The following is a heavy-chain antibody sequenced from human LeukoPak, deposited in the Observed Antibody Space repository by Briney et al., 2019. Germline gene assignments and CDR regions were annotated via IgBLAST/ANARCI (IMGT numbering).Heavy chain of an antibody. D-gene: IGHD5/OR15-5a*01. Sequence: GGSLRLSCAASGFTFSRYWMHWVRQAPGKGLMWVSRINSDGSSTNYADSVKGRFTISRDNAKNTLYLQMNSLRAEDAAVYYCASFVYEYYYMDVWGKGTTVTVSS. J-gene: IGHJ6*03. CDR1: GFTFSRYW. V-gene: IGHV3-74*01. CDR2: INSDGSST. CDR3: ASFVYEYYYMDV.